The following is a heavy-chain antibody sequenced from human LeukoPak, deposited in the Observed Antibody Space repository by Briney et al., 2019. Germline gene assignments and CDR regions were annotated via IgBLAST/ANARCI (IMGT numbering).Heavy chain of an antibody. V-gene: IGHV1-69*05. CDR1: GGTFSSYA. D-gene: IGHD2-2*01. Sequence: AASVKVSCKASGGTFSSYAISWVRQAPGQGLEWMGGVIPIFGTANYAQKFQGRVTITTDESTSTAYMELSSLRSEDTAVYYCAAGGTSPSSPFDYWGQGTLVTVSS. J-gene: IGHJ4*02. CDR2: VIPIFGTA. CDR3: AAGGTSPSSPFDY.